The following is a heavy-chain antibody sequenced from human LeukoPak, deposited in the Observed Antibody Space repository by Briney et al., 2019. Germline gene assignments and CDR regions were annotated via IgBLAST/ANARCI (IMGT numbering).Heavy chain of an antibody. CDR1: GFTVSSNY. CDR3: ARPPQYSGSYADYYYYGMDV. V-gene: IGHV3-66*02. Sequence: PGGSLRLSCAASGFTVSSNYMSWVRQAPGKGLEWVSVIYSGGSTYYPDSVKGRFTISRDNSKNTLYLQMNSLRAEDTAVCYCARPPQYSGSYADYYYYGMDVWGQGTTVTVSS. CDR2: IYSGGST. J-gene: IGHJ6*02. D-gene: IGHD1-26*01.